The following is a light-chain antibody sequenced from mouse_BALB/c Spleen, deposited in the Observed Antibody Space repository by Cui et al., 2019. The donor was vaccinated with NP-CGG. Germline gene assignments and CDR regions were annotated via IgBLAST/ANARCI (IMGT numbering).Light chain of an antibody. CDR2: GTN. Sequence: QAVVTQESALTTSPGETVTLTCRSNIGAVTTNNFANWVQEKPDHLFTGLIGGTNNRAPGVPARFSGSLIGDKAARTITGAQTEDEAIYFCTLWYSNHWVFGGGTKLTVL. CDR1: IGAVTTNNF. V-gene: IGLV1*01. CDR3: TLWYSNHWV. J-gene: IGLJ1*01.